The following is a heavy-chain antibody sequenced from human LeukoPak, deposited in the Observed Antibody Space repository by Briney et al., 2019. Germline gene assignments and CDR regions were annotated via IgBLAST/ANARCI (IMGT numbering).Heavy chain of an antibody. Sequence: SETLSLTCAVSGGSVSSGTYYWSWIRQPPGKGLEWIGYIYYSGSTNYNPSLKSRVTISVDTSKNQCSLKLSSVTTADTAVYYCTRSTNLEAFDIWGQGTMVTVSS. D-gene: IGHD2-8*01. V-gene: IGHV4-61*01. CDR1: GGSVSSGTYY. J-gene: IGHJ3*02. CDR2: IYYSGST. CDR3: TRSTNLEAFDI.